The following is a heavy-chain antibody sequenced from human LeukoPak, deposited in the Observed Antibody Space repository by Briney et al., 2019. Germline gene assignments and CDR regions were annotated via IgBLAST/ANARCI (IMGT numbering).Heavy chain of an antibody. CDR1: GFTFSSYS. CDR2: IGGSSSYI. V-gene: IGHV3-21*01. J-gene: IGHJ4*02. CDR3: ARAISYYYGSGSPTPFDY. D-gene: IGHD3-10*01. Sequence: PGGSLRLSCAASGFTFSSYSMNWVRQAPGKGLEWVSSIGGSSSYIYYAASVKGRFTISRDNAKNSLYLQMNSLRAEDTAVYYCARAISYYYGSGSPTPFDYWGQGTLVTVSS.